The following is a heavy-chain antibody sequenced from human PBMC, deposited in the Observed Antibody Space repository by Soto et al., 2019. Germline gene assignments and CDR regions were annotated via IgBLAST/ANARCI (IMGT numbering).Heavy chain of an antibody. Sequence: SETLSLTCAVYGGSFSGYFWSWIRQPPGKGLEWIGEINHSGSTNYIPSLKSRVTISADTSKNQFSLKLGSVTAADTAVYFCARGRLHLGELSFNYLDFWGQGTLVTVSS. CDR1: GGSFSGYF. CDR3: ARGRLHLGELSFNYLDF. CDR2: INHSGST. J-gene: IGHJ4*02. V-gene: IGHV4-34*01. D-gene: IGHD3-16*02.